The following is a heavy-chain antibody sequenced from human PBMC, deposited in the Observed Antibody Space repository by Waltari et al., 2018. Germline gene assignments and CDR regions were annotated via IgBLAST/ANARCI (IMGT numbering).Heavy chain of an antibody. V-gene: IGHV4-39*01. CDR3: GRIAFGDDGGYFQH. J-gene: IGHJ1*01. D-gene: IGHD4-17*01. CDR2: MQYRGST. CDR1: GGSISTNYN. Sequence: QLQLQESGPGLVKPSETLSLTCTVSGGSISTNYNWGWIRPPPGKGLEWMGNMQYRGSTFYNPSLKSRVTRSLDTSKNQFSLRLSAVGAADTAVYFCGRIAFGDDGGYFQHWGQGTLVTVSS.